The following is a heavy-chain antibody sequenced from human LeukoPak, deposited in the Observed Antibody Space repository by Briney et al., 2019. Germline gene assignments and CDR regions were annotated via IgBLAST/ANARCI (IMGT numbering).Heavy chain of an antibody. J-gene: IGHJ4*02. D-gene: IGHD2-21*01. CDR1: GFTFTSSA. CDR2: VSGSGAGT. V-gene: IGHV3-23*01. Sequence: GGSLRLSCAASGFTFTSSAMSWVRQAPGMGLEWVSAVSGSGAGTYYADSVKGRFTVSRDNSRNTLYLQMNTLRAEDTAIYYCAENPSAYCGGDCYSDYWGQGTLVTVSS. CDR3: AENPSAYCGGDCYSDY.